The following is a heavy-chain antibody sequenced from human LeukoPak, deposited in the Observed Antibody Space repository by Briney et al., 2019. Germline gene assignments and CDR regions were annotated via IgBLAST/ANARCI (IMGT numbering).Heavy chain of an antibody. J-gene: IGHJ4*02. Sequence: ASVKVSCKASGYTFTGYYMHWVRQAPGQGLEWMGIINPSGGSTSYAQKFQGRVTMTRDTSTSTVYMELSSLRSEDTAVYYCARSLVGATFFDYWGQGTLVTVSS. CDR3: ARSLVGATFFDY. CDR2: INPSGGST. D-gene: IGHD1-26*01. V-gene: IGHV1-46*01. CDR1: GYTFTGYY.